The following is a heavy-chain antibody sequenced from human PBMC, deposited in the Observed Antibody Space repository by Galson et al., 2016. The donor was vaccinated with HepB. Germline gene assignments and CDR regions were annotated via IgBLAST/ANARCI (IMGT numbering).Heavy chain of an antibody. V-gene: IGHV3-74*01. CDR2: INSDGTAT. CDR3: TDLNPN. Sequence: SLRLSCAGSRFIVNNYWMHWVRQVPGKGLVWVSHINSDGTATSYADSVKGRFTISRDIAKSTVYLQMDSLRAEDTAIYYCTDLNPNWGQGILVTVSS. CDR1: RFIVNNYW. J-gene: IGHJ4*02.